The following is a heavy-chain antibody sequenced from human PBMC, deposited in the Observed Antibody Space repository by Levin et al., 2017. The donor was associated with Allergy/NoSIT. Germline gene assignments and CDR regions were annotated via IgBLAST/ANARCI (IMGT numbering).Heavy chain of an antibody. V-gene: IGHV1-2*02. CDR1: GYTFTDYY. D-gene: IGHD1-1*01. J-gene: IGHJ4*02. CDR3: AILVGSTGGGDY. Sequence: ASVKVSCKASGYTFTDYYIHWMRQAPGQGLEWMGWINPNSGGTFYSQKFQGRVTMTRDTSISTAYMELRRLTSDDTGLYYCAILVGSTGGGDYWGQGTLVTVSS. CDR2: INPNSGGT.